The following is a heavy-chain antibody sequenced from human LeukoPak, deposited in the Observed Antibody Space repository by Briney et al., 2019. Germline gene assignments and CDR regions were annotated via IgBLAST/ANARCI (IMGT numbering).Heavy chain of an antibody. Sequence: GGSLRLSCAASGFNVSKSYLSWVRQAPGKGLEWVSVIHGDGSTYYADSVKGRFTISRDNSKNTLYLQMNSLRAEDTAVYYCARGESSDCTCIDYWGQGTLVSVSS. CDR2: IHGDGST. J-gene: IGHJ4*02. D-gene: IGHD2-21*02. CDR1: GFNVSKSY. CDR3: ARGESSDCTCIDY. V-gene: IGHV3-53*01.